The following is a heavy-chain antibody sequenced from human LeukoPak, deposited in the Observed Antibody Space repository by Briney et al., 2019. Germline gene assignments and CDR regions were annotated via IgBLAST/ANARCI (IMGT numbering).Heavy chain of an antibody. D-gene: IGHD5-18*01. Sequence: QTGGSLRFSCAASGFTFHDYAMHWVRQAPGKGLEYVSVIRGGGGVQYYAASVKGRFTISRDNSKNTLYLQMNSLRAEDTAVYYCAKSSHSYGNDALDIWGQGTMVTVSS. J-gene: IGHJ3*02. V-gene: IGHV3-23*01. CDR1: GFTFHDYA. CDR2: IRGGGGVQ. CDR3: AKSSHSYGNDALDI.